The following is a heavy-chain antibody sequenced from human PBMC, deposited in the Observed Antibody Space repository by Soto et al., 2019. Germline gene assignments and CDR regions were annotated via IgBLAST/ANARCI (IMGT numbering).Heavy chain of an antibody. D-gene: IGHD2-15*01. CDR2: ISSSASHI. J-gene: IGHJ5*02. CDR1: GFSFSSYS. V-gene: IGHV3-21*01. CDR3: ARGYTGYCSGGTCYWFDP. Sequence: LRLSCAASGFSFSSYSMNWVRQAPGKGLEWISSISSSASHINYADSVKGRFTISRDNAKKSLYLQMNSLRAEDTAVYYCARGYTGYCSGGTCYWFDPWGQGTLVTVSS.